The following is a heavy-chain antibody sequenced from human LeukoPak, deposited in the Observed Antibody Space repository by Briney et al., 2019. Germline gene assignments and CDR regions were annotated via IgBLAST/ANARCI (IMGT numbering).Heavy chain of an antibody. CDR3: ARGEPTVTTHIANFDY. D-gene: IGHD4-17*01. CDR2: INSDGSST. CDR1: GFTFSNYW. J-gene: IGHJ4*02. V-gene: IGHV3-74*01. Sequence: GGSLRLSCAASGFTFSNYWMHWVRQAPGKGLVWVSLINSDGSSTNYADSVKGRFTIYRDNAKNTLYLQMNSLRAEDTAVYYCARGEPTVTTHIANFDYWGQGTLVTVSS.